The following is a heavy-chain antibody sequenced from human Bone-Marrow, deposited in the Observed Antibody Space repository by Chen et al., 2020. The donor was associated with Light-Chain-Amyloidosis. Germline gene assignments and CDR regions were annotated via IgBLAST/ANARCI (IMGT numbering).Heavy chain of an antibody. CDR2: IYPDDSDA. V-gene: IGHV5-51*01. J-gene: IGHJ4*02. Sequence: PLEQSGPEVKKAGESLKISRKGTGDTLPNYWIGWVRQMPGKGLEWMGVIYPDDSDARYSPSFEGRVTISADKSITTAYLQWRSLKASDTAMYYCARRRDGYNFDYWGQGTLVTVSS. CDR1: GDTLPNYW. D-gene: IGHD5-12*01. CDR3: ARRRDGYNFDY.